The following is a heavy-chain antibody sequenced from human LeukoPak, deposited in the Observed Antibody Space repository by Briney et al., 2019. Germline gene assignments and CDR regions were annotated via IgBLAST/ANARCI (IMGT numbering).Heavy chain of an antibody. CDR2: IYYSGGT. D-gene: IGHD2-2*01. J-gene: IGHJ5*02. CDR3: ARGIGRSTSDNWFDP. Sequence: SETLSLTCTVSGGSISSYYWSWIRQPPGKGLEWIGYIYYSGGTNYNPSLKSRVTISVDTSKNQFSLKLSSVTAADTAVYYCARGIGRSTSDNWFDPWGQGTLVTVSS. V-gene: IGHV4-59*01. CDR1: GGSISSYY.